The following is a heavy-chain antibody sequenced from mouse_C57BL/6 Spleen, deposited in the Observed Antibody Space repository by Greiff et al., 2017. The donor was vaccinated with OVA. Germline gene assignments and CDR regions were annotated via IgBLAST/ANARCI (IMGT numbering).Heavy chain of an antibody. Sequence: VQLQQPGAELVKPGASVKLSCKASGYTFTSYWMHWVKQRPGQGLEWLGMIHPNSGSTNYNEKFKSKATLTVDKSSSTAYMQLSSLTSEDSAVYYCARGGSSHAMDYWGQGTSVTVSS. CDR3: ARGGSSHAMDY. D-gene: IGHD1-1*01. J-gene: IGHJ4*01. CDR1: GYTFTSYW. CDR2: IHPNSGST. V-gene: IGHV1-64*01.